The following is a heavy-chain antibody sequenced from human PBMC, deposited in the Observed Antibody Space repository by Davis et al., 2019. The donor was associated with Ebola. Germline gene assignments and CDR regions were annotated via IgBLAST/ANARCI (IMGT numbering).Heavy chain of an antibody. CDR3: AREGLTYDLWSGNLNYNDGMDV. CDR2: IYYTWNT. D-gene: IGHD3-3*01. J-gene: IGHJ6*04. CDR1: GGSVSSGSYY. Sequence: SETLSLTCTVSGGSVSSGSYYWTWTRQHPGKGLEWIGYIYYTWNTTYHPSLESRLAISADTSNNQFSLKLSSLTAADTGVYYCAREGLTYDLWSGNLNYNDGMDVWDKGATVTVSS. V-gene: IGHV4-61*01.